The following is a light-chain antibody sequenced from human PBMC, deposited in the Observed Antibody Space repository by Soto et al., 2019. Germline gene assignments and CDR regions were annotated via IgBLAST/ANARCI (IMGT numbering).Light chain of an antibody. Sequence: QSALTQPSSVSGSPGQSVTISCTGTSSDVGGYNYVSWYQQHPGKAPKLMIYYVSKRPSGVPDRFSGSKSGNTASLTISGLQAEDEADYYCCSYAGSYTPWVFGGGTKLTVL. CDR3: CSYAGSYTPWV. V-gene: IGLV2-11*01. J-gene: IGLJ3*02. CDR1: SSDVGGYNY. CDR2: YVS.